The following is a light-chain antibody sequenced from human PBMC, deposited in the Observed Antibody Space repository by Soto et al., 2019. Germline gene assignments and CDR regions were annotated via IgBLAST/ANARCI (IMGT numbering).Light chain of an antibody. J-gene: IGKJ4*01. CDR2: GAH. CDR3: QQLNSYPLS. Sequence: DIQLTQSPSWLSASVGDRVTITCRASQDISSYLAWYQQKPGRAPELLIHGAHSLHSGVPSRFSGSGSGTEFSLTISSLQPEDFATYYCQQLNSYPLSFGGGTKV. CDR1: QDISSY. V-gene: IGKV1-9*01.